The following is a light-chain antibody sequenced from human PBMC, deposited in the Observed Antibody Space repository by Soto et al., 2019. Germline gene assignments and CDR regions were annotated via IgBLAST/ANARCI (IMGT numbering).Light chain of an antibody. Sequence: IVLTQSPATLSLSPGKRATLSCRSSQSVLSNSDNKNYLAWFRQKPGQPPKLIFYWASTRESGVPDRFSGSGSATDFTLTISSLKAEDVEVYYCQQYHSDPITFGQGTRLEIK. CDR1: QSVLSNSDNKNY. CDR3: QQYHSDPIT. J-gene: IGKJ5*01. V-gene: IGKV4-1*01. CDR2: WAS.